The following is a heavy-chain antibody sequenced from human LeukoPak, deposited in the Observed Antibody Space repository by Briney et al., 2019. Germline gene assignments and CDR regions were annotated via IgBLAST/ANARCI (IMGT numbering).Heavy chain of an antibody. J-gene: IGHJ4*02. V-gene: IGHV1-2*02. D-gene: IGHD3-22*01. CDR3: AREYYDRTSSLGD. Sequence: ASVKVSCKASGYTFTGYYMHWVRQAPGQGLEWMGWINPNSGGTNYAQKFQGRVTMTRDTSISTAYMELSRLRSDDMAVYYCAREYYDRTSSLGDWGQGTLVTVSS. CDR1: GYTFTGYY. CDR2: INPNSGGT.